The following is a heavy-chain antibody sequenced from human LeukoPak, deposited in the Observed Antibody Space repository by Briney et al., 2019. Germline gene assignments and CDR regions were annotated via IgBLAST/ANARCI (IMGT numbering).Heavy chain of an antibody. Sequence: ASVKVSCKASGYTFTSYYMHWVRQAPGQGLEWMGIINPSGGSTSYAQKFQGRVTMTRDTSTSTVYMELSSLRSEDTAVYYCARVGTMIAVTDAFDIWGQGTMVTVSS. D-gene: IGHD3-22*01. CDR1: GYTFTSYY. CDR2: INPSGGST. V-gene: IGHV1-46*01. CDR3: ARVGTMIAVTDAFDI. J-gene: IGHJ3*02.